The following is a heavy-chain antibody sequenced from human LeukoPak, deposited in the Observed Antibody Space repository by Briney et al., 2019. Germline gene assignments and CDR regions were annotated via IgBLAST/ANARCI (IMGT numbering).Heavy chain of an antibody. Sequence: PSETLSLACAVYGGSFSGYYWSWIRQPAGKGLEWIGRIYTSGSTNYNPSLKSRVTMSVDTSKNQFSLKLSSVTAADTAVYYCARDSSSWYIWYFDLWGRGTLVTVSS. CDR1: GGSFSGYY. CDR2: IYTSGST. J-gene: IGHJ2*01. V-gene: IGHV4-4*07. D-gene: IGHD6-13*01. CDR3: ARDSSSWYIWYFDL.